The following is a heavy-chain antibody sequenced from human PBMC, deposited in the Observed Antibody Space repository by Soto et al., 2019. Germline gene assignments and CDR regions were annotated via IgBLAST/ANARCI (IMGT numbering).Heavy chain of an antibody. J-gene: IGHJ4*02. CDR1: GFRFSTYW. Sequence: EVQLVESGGGLVQPGGSLRLSCAASGFRFSTYWMAWVRQAPGKGLQWVANIKEDGSKKFYVDSVKGRFTISRDNAQNSVYLQMNSLRVEDTAVYYCASTAGYLDSWGQGILVSVSS. CDR3: ASTAGYLDS. CDR2: IKEDGSKK. V-gene: IGHV3-7*03. D-gene: IGHD6-13*01.